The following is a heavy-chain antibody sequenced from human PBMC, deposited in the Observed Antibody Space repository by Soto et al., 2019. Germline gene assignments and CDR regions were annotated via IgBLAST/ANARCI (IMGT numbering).Heavy chain of an antibody. CDR1: VYTCTSYE. CDR3: VRIVARTGY. J-gene: IGHJ4*02. V-gene: IGHV1-8*01. CDR2: INPNSGNT. Sequence: ASGKGSCKASVYTCTSYEISWLRHATGEGVEWMGCINPNSGNTGYAQKFQRRVTMTRNTSLSRDYMELSSLRSADTAVYYCVRIVARTGYWGQGTLVTVSS. D-gene: IGHD6-6*01.